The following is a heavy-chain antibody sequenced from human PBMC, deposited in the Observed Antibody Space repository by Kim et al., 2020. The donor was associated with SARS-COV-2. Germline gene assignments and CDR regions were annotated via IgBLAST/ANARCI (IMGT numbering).Heavy chain of an antibody. CDR3: VVSPLGFDY. J-gene: IGHJ4*02. V-gene: IGHV3-30*02. D-gene: IGHD2-15*01. Sequence: GSIESHADSEKGRFTISRDNSKNTLYLQMNSMRAEDTAVYYCVVSPLGFDYWGQGTLVTVSS. CDR2: GSIE.